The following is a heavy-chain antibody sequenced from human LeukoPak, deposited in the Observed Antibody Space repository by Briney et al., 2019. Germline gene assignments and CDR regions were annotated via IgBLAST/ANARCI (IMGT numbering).Heavy chain of an antibody. CDR3: ARVRPPNSPISGVSIAARKGWFDP. D-gene: IGHD6-6*01. CDR2: IYYSGST. J-gene: IGHJ5*02. V-gene: IGHV4-39*07. CDR1: GGSLRSFSYF. Sequence: SETLSLTCSVSGGSLRSFSYFWGWIRLPPGKGLEWIGSIYYSGSTYYNPSLKGRVTISVDTSKNQFSLKLSSVTAADTAVYYCARVRPPNSPISGVSIAARKGWFDPWGQGTLVTVSS.